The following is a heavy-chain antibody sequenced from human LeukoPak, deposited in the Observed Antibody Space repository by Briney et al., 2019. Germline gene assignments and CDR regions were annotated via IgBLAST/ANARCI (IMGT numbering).Heavy chain of an antibody. CDR1: GGTFSSYA. J-gene: IGHJ5*02. D-gene: IGHD6-6*01. CDR2: IIPIFGTA. Sequence: RWASVKVSCKASGGTFSSYAISWVRQAPGQGLEWMGGIIPIFGTANYAQKFQGRVTITTDESTSTAYMELSSLRSGDTAVYYCARGYSSSSIGWFDPWGQGTLVTVSS. V-gene: IGHV1-69*05. CDR3: ARGYSSSSIGWFDP.